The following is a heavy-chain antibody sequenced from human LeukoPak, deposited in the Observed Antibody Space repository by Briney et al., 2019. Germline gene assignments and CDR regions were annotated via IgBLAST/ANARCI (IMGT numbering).Heavy chain of an antibody. J-gene: IGHJ5*02. CDR1: GGSISNYY. D-gene: IGHD5-24*01. Sequence: PSETLSLTCTVSGGSISNYYWSWIRQPPGKGLEWIGEIHPHGIFYYNSSLMSRVTISIDTSKSQFSLRLTSVTAADTAIYYCSRGRDRSKAGDRWGQGSLVTVSS. V-gene: IGHV4-59*12. CDR2: IHPHGIF. CDR3: SRGRDRSKAGDR.